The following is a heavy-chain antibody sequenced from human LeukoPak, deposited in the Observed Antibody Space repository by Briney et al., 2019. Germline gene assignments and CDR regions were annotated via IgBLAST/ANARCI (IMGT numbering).Heavy chain of an antibody. CDR3: ARRWNYGRNYYIDV. Sequence: SETLSLTCAVYGGSFSNYYWSWIRQPPGKGLECIGEINDSGRTNYNPSLMSRVTVSVDTSKNQFSLRLTSVTATDTAVYYCARRWNYGRNYYIDVWGKGATVSVSS. J-gene: IGHJ6*03. V-gene: IGHV4-34*01. CDR1: GGSFSNYY. CDR2: INDSGRT. D-gene: IGHD1-7*01.